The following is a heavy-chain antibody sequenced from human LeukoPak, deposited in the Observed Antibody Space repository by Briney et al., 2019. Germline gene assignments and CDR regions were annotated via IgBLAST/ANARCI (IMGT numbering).Heavy chain of an antibody. V-gene: IGHV3-23*01. CDR3: AKDVTESYYYDSSGYL. J-gene: IGHJ4*02. CDR2: ISGSGGST. D-gene: IGHD3-22*01. CDR1: GFTFSSYA. Sequence: TGGSLRLSCAASGFTFSSYAMSWVRQAPGKGLEWVSAISGSGGSTYYADSVKGRFTISRDNSKNTLYLQMNSLRAEDTAVYYYAKDVTESYYYDSSGYLWGQGTLVTVSS.